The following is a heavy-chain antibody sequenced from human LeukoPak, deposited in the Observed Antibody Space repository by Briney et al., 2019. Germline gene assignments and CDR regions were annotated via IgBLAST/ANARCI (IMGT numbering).Heavy chain of an antibody. CDR3: ARESFEWELLTDYYYYYGMDV. Sequence: PSETLSLTCAVYGGSFSGYYWSWIRQPPGKGLEWIGEINHSGSTHYNPSLKSRVTISVDTSKNQFSLKLSSVTAADTAVYYCARESFEWELLTDYYYYYGMDVWGQGTTVTVSS. CDR2: INHSGST. J-gene: IGHJ6*02. V-gene: IGHV4-34*01. D-gene: IGHD1-26*01. CDR1: GGSFSGYY.